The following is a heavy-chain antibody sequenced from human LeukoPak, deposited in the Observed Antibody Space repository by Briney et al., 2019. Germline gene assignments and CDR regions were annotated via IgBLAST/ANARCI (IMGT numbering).Heavy chain of an antibody. CDR1: GFTFSNFG. V-gene: IGHV3-23*01. Sequence: GGSLRLSCAASGFTFSNFGMNWVRQAPGKGLEWVSIITSGVGITYYADSVKGRFTVSRDNSKNTLYLQMNNLTAEDTAVYYCAKGDYYDFDYWGQGTLVTVSS. CDR3: AKGDYYDFDY. J-gene: IGHJ4*02. D-gene: IGHD3-10*01. CDR2: ITSGVGIT.